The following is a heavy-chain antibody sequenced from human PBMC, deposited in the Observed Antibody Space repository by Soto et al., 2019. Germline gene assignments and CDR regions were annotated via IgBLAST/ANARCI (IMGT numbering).Heavy chain of an antibody. J-gene: IGHJ4*02. CDR2: VYYSGST. CDR1: CGSVRTSSYY. Sequence: PSETPSLTFTVSCGSVRTSSYYWGWVRQPPGKGLEWIGSVYYSGSTYYNPSLESRVTISVDKSKNQFSLKPMSLSAADTAVYYCGRLEGLATISYYFDYWGQGALVTVSS. D-gene: IGHD3-9*01. CDR3: GRLEGLATISYYFDY. V-gene: IGHV4-39*01.